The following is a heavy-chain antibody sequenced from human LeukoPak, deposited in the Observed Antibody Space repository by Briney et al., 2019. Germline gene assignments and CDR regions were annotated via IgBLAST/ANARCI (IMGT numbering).Heavy chain of an antibody. J-gene: IGHJ4*02. CDR1: GGSISSGDYY. D-gene: IGHD3-10*01. V-gene: IGHV4-39*07. Sequence: SETLSLTCTVSGGSISSGDYYWSWVRQPPGKGLEWIGSIYYSGSTYYNPSLKSRVTISVDTSKNQFSLKLSSVTAADTAVYYCARDIRVLWFGELLYLFDYWGQGTLVTVSS. CDR3: ARDIRVLWFGELLYLFDY. CDR2: IYYSGST.